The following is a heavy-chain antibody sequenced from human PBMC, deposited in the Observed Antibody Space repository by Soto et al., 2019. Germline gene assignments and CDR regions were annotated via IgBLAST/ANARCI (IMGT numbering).Heavy chain of an antibody. J-gene: IGHJ4*02. D-gene: IGHD3-16*01. CDR2: ISASNTYI. Sequence: GGSLRLSCAASGFTFSDYAMNWVRQAPGKGLEWVSCISASNTYIYYADSVKGRFTISRDNARNSLYLQMNSLRVEDTAVYYCARDLSVWDYWGQGTLVTVSS. CDR1: GFTFSDYA. CDR3: ARDLSVWDY. V-gene: IGHV3-21*01.